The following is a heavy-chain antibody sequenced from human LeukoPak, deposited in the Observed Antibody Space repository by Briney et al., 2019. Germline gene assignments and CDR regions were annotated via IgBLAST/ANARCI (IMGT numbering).Heavy chain of an antibody. CDR2: IYSGGST. CDR3: VGSGGVRWSFDY. Sequence: GGSLRLSCAASGFTFSSYAMSWVRQAPGKGLGWVSVIYSGGSTYYADSVKGRFTISRDNSKNTLYLQMNSLRAEDTAVYYCVGSGGVRWSFDYWGQGTLVTVSS. D-gene: IGHD2-15*01. CDR1: GFTFSSYA. V-gene: IGHV3-53*01. J-gene: IGHJ4*02.